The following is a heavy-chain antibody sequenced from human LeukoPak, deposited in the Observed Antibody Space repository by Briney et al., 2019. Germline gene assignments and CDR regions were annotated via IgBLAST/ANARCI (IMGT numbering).Heavy chain of an antibody. J-gene: IGHJ6*02. V-gene: IGHV3-20*01. CDR2: INWYGGST. D-gene: IGHD2-2*01. Sequence: PGGSLRLSCAASGFIFDDYGMSWVRHAPGKGLEWVSGINWYGGSTGYADSVKGRFTISRDNAKNSLYLQMNSLRAEDTALYHCARVPGGMDVWGQGTTVTVSS. CDR3: ARVPGGMDV. CDR1: GFIFDDYG.